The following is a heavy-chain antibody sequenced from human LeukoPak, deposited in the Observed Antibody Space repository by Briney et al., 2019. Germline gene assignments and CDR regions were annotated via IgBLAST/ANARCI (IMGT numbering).Heavy chain of an antibody. Sequence: GGSLRLSCVASGFSFGSYAMNWVRQAPGKGLEWVSVISGGGGNTYYPDSVKGRFTISRDNSKNTVYLQMNSLRAEDTAVYYCARARGYSDAFDIWGQGTMVTVSS. V-gene: IGHV3-23*01. CDR3: ARARGYSDAFDI. J-gene: IGHJ3*02. CDR2: ISGGGGNT. D-gene: IGHD5-18*01. CDR1: GFSFGSYA.